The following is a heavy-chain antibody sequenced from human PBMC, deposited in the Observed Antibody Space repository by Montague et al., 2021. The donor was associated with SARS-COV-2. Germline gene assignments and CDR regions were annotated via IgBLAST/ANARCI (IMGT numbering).Heavy chain of an antibody. D-gene: IGHD6-6*01. CDR3: ASGTYLYEYSFPPSLSWCAFDI. Sequence: TLSLTCTVSGGSISSGSYYWSWIRQPAGKGLEWIGRIYTSGSTNYNPSLKSRVTISVDTSKNQFSLKLSSVTAADTAVYYCASGTYLYEYSFPPSLSWCAFDIWGQGTMVTVSS. J-gene: IGHJ3*02. CDR2: IYTSGST. CDR1: GGSISSGSYY. V-gene: IGHV4-61*02.